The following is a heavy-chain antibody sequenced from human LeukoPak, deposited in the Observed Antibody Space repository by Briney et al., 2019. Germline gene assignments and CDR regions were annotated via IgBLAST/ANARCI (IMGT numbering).Heavy chain of an antibody. Sequence: PGGSLRLSCAASGFTFNSYGMTWVRQAPGKGLEWVSTVSGSGDTTYYRDSVKGRFTISRDNSKNTLYLQMNSLRAEDTAAYYCATNYYDGVDPWGQGTLVTVSS. CDR1: GFTFNSYG. D-gene: IGHD3-22*01. CDR3: ATNYYDGVDP. V-gene: IGHV3-23*01. CDR2: VSGSGDTT. J-gene: IGHJ5*02.